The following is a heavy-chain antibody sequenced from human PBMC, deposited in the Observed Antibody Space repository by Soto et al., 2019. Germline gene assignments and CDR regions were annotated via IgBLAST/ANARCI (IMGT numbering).Heavy chain of an antibody. CDR2: INPNSGGT. J-gene: IGHJ4*02. V-gene: IGHV1-2*02. D-gene: IGHD2-15*01. CDR3: ARRYCSGGSCYYYFDY. Sequence: ASVKVSCKASGYTFTGYYMHWVRQAPGQGLEWMGWINPNSGGTNYAQKFRGRVTMTRDTSISTAYMELSRLRSDDTAVYYCARRYCSGGSCYYYFDYWGQGTLVTVSS. CDR1: GYTFTGYY.